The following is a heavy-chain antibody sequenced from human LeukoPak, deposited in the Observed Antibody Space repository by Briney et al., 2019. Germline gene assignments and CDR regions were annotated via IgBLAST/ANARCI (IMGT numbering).Heavy chain of an antibody. Sequence: GGSLRLSCAASGFTFSSQAMSWVRQAPGKGLEWVSAISGSGGSTYYADSVKGRFTISRDNAKNSLYLQMNSLRAEDTAVYYCARLRGYSYGNGGFDFWGQGALVTVSS. CDR2: ISGSGGST. D-gene: IGHD5-18*01. J-gene: IGHJ4*02. V-gene: IGHV3-23*01. CDR1: GFTFSSQA. CDR3: ARLRGYSYGNGGFDF.